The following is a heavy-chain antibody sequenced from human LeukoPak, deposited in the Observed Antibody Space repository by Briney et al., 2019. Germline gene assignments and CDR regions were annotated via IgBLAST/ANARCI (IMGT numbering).Heavy chain of an antibody. CDR2: INPNSGGT. V-gene: IGHV1-2*02. CDR3: ATGGGSSGYPDY. CDR1: GYTFTGYY. D-gene: IGHD3-22*01. Sequence: GASVKVSCKASGYTFTGYYMHWVRQAPGQGLGWMGWINPNSGGTDYAQRFQGRVTMTTDMSITTAYMELNSLRSDDTAVYYCATGGGSSGYPDYWGQGTLVTVSS. J-gene: IGHJ4*02.